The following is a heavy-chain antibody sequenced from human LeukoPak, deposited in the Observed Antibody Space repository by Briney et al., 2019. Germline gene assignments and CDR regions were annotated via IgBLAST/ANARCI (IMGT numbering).Heavy chain of an antibody. CDR1: GFTFSSYW. CDR3: FAGYYDSSGSYFDY. Sequence: GGSLRLSCAASGFTFSSYWMSWVRQAPGKGLEWVAVISRDGSNEYYAESVKGRFTISRDNSKNTLYLQMNSLRTEDTAVYYCFAGYYDSSGSYFDYWGQGTLVTVSS. J-gene: IGHJ4*02. CDR2: ISRDGSNE. V-gene: IGHV3-30*03. D-gene: IGHD3-22*01.